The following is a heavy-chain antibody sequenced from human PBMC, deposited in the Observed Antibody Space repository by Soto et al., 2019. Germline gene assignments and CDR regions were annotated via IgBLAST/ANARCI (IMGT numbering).Heavy chain of an antibody. CDR3: TRWAYSYGWYFDY. J-gene: IGHJ4*02. CDR1: GFTFSGCA. D-gene: IGHD6-19*01. V-gene: IGHV3-73*01. Sequence: EVQLVESGGGLVQPGGSLKLSCAASGFTFSGCAMHWVRQASGKGLEWLGRIRSKPNNYATEYAASVQGSFTISRDDSKNTAYLEMNSLKTEDTAVYYCTRWAYSYGWYFDYWGQGALVTVSS. CDR2: IRSKPNNYAT.